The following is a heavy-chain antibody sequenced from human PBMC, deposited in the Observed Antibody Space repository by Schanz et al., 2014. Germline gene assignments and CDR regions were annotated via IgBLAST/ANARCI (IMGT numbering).Heavy chain of an antibody. CDR1: GFSFSTYG. V-gene: IGHV3-21*06. CDR3: ARDRVGASRYFDY. D-gene: IGHD1-26*01. CDR2: ISSSSMYI. J-gene: IGHJ4*02. Sequence: EVRLVESGGGLVKPGGSLRLSCAASGFSFSTYGMTWVRQAPGKGLEWVSSISSSSMYIYQADSMRGRFTISRDNSKNTLYLQMNNLRAEDTAVYYCARDRVGASRYFDYWGQGTLVTVSS.